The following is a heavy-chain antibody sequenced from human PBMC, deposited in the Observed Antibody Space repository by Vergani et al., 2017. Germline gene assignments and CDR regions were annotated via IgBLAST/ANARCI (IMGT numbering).Heavy chain of an antibody. Sequence: QVQLQESGPGLVKPSQTLSLTCTVSGGSISSGDYYWSWIRQPPGKGLEWIGYIYYSGSTYYNPSLKSRVTISVDTSKNQFSLKLSSVTAADTAVYYCAIVIVGATQYYYYYYMDVWGKGTTVTVSS. CDR3: AIVIVGATQYYYYYYMDV. J-gene: IGHJ6*03. V-gene: IGHV4-30-4*08. CDR2: IYYSGST. D-gene: IGHD1-26*01. CDR1: GGSISSGDYY.